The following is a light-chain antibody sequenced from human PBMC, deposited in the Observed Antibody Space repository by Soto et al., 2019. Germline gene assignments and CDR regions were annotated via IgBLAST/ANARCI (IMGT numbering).Light chain of an antibody. CDR3: SSYAGDNNLV. CDR1: SSDVGGYNF. J-gene: IGLJ2*01. Sequence: QSALTQPPSASGSPGQSVTISCTGTSSDVGGYNFVSWYQQHPGKAPKLMIYEISKRPSGVPDRFSGSKSGSTASLTVSGLQPEDEADYYCSSYAGDNNLVFGGGTKLTVL. V-gene: IGLV2-8*01. CDR2: EIS.